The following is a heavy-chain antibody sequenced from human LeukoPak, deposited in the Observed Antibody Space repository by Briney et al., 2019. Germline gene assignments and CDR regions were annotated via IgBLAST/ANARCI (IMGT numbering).Heavy chain of an antibody. J-gene: IGHJ4*02. CDR3: ARAMTSRSRIFDS. D-gene: IGHD3-16*02. V-gene: IGHV4-59*01. CDR1: GDSISDYY. CDR2: IYYHGTT. Sequence: SETLSLSCAVSGDSISDYYWSWIRQPPGKGLEWIAYIYYHGTTSYNPSLKSRVTISLDTSKNQFSLILTSVTATDTAVYYCARAMTSRSRIFDSWGQGYLVTVST.